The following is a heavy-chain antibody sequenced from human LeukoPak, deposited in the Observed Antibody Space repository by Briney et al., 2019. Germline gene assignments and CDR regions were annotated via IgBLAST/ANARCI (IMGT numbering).Heavy chain of an antibody. D-gene: IGHD3-10*01. CDR1: GGSFSGYY. J-gene: IGHJ4*02. CDR3: ARSPYYYGSGRVQIKFFDY. CDR2: INHSGST. Sequence: SETLSLTCAVYGGSFSGYYWSWIRQPPGKGLEWIGEINHSGSTNYNPSLKSRVTISVDTSKNQFSLKLSSVTAADTAVYYCARSPYYYGSGRVQIKFFDYWGQGTLVTVSS. V-gene: IGHV4-34*01.